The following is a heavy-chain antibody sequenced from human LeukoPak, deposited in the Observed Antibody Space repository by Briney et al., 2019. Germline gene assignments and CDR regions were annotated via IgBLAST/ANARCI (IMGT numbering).Heavy chain of an antibody. Sequence: PGGSLRLSCAASGFTFSNYAMSWVRQAPGKGLEWVSAITGGGGGIYYADSMKSRFTISRDNSKNTLYLQINGLRAEDTAVYYCAKWGDYDVLTGYYVSDYWGQGTLVTVSS. V-gene: IGHV3-23*01. J-gene: IGHJ4*02. D-gene: IGHD3-9*01. CDR3: AKWGDYDVLTGYYVSDY. CDR2: ITGGGGGI. CDR1: GFTFSNYA.